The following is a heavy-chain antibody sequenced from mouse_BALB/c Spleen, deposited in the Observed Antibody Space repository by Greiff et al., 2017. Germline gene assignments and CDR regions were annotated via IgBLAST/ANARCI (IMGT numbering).Heavy chain of an antibody. CDR2: IYPGDGDT. CDR3: AREGYGNYFDY. J-gene: IGHJ2*01. Sequence: LQESGAELVRPGSSVKISCKASGYAFSSYWMNWVKQRPGQGLEWIGQIYPGDGDTNYNGKFKGKATLTADKSSSTAYMQLSSLTSEDSAVYFCAREGYGNYFDYWGQGTTLTVSS. V-gene: IGHV1-80*01. CDR1: GYAFSSYW. D-gene: IGHD2-10*02.